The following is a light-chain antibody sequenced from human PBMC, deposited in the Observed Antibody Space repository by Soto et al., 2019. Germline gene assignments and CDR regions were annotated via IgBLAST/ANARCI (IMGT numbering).Light chain of an antibody. V-gene: IGKV4-1*01. CDR2: DAS. CDR3: QQYNSYSVNA. CDR1: QSVFYSSDNKDY. J-gene: IGKJ2*01. Sequence: DIVMTQSPDSLAVSLGEGVTINCKSSQSVFYSSDNKDYLAWYQQKPGKAPKLLIYDASSLESGVPSRFSGSGSWTEFSLTISRLQPDDFATYYCQQYNSYSVNAFGQGTKLEIK.